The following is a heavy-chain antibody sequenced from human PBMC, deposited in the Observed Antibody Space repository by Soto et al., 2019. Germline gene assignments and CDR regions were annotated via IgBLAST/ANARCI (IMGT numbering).Heavy chain of an antibody. CDR2: IFHGGST. D-gene: IGHD3-22*01. V-gene: IGHV4-34*12. J-gene: IGHJ4*02. Sequence: SETLSLTCAVYGGSFSGYYWSWIRQPPGKGLEWIGEIFHGGSTNYSPSLKSRVTISVDTSKNQFSLELSSVTAADTAVYYCARPHYDSNTFYYFFDYWGQGTLVTVSS. CDR1: GGSFSGYY. CDR3: ARPHYDSNTFYYFFDY.